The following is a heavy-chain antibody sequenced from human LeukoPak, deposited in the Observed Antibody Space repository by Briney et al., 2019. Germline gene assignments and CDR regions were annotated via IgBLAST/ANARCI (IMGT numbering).Heavy chain of an antibody. D-gene: IGHD3-10*01. Sequence: GGVLRLSCAASGFTFSSYEMNWVRQAPGKGLEWFSYISSSGSIIHYADAVKGRFTTSRDNVKNSLHLQMNSLRAEDTAIYYCARVRGYGSESFDYWGQGTLVTVSS. J-gene: IGHJ4*02. CDR2: ISSSGSII. CDR3: ARVRGYGSESFDY. CDR1: GFTFSSYE. V-gene: IGHV3-48*03.